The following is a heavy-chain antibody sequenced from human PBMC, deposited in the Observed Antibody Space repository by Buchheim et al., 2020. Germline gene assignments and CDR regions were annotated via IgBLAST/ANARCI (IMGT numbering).Heavy chain of an antibody. Sequence: QVQLVESGGGVVQPGRSLRLSCAASGFTFSSYAMHWVRQAPGKGLEWVAVISYDGSNKYYADSVKGRFTISRDNSKSTLYLQMNSLRAEDTAVYYCARRGYYDSSGYTDYWGQGTL. CDR2: ISYDGSNK. CDR1: GFTFSSYA. V-gene: IGHV3-30*04. D-gene: IGHD3-22*01. CDR3: ARRGYYDSSGYTDY. J-gene: IGHJ4*02.